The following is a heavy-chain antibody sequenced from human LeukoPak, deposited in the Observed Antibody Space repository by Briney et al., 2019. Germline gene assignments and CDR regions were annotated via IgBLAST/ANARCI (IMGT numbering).Heavy chain of an antibody. CDR1: GYSISSGYY. D-gene: IGHD3-10*01. CDR3: ARAGIGIRYYMDV. J-gene: IGHJ6*03. Sequence: SETLSLTCAVSGYSISSGYYWGWIRQPPGKGLEWIGNIYHSGSTYYNPSLRSRVTISVDTSKNQFSLKLSSVTAADTAVYYCARAGIGIRYYMDVWGKGTTVTASS. V-gene: IGHV4-38-2*01. CDR2: IYHSGST.